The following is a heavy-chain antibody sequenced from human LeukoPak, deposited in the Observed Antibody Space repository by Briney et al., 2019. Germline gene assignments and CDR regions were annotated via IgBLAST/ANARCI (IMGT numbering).Heavy chain of an antibody. D-gene: IGHD3-22*01. V-gene: IGHV3-23*01. J-gene: IGHJ4*02. Sequence: GGSLRPSCAASGFTFSSYAMSWVRQAPGKGLEWVSAISGSGGSTYYADPVKGRFTISRDNSKNTLYLQMNSLRAEDTAVYYCAKDINYDIPFDYWGQGTLVTVSS. CDR1: GFTFSSYA. CDR2: ISGSGGST. CDR3: AKDINYDIPFDY.